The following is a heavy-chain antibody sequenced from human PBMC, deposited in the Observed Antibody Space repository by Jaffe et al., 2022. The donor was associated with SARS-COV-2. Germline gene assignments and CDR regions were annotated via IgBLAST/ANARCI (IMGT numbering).Heavy chain of an antibody. D-gene: IGHD5-18*01. CDR3: AREMRLDIVMVKAFDI. V-gene: IGHV4-61*02. Sequence: QVQLQESGPGLVKPSQTLSLTCTVSGGSISSGSYYWSWIRQPAGKGLEWIGRFHSSGSTNYNSSLKSRVTISVDTSKNQFSLKLSSVTAADTAVYYCAREMRLDIVMVKAFDIWGQGTMVTVSS. CDR1: GGSISSGSYY. CDR2: FHSSGST. J-gene: IGHJ3*02.